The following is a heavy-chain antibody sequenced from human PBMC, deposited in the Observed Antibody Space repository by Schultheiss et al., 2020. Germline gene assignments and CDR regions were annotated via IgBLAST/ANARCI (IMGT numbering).Heavy chain of an antibody. Sequence: ASVKVSCKASGYTFTSYDINWVRQATGQGLEWVGWMNPNSGNTGYAQKFQGRVTITADESTSTAYMELSSLRSEDTAVYYCARAPFSYNWNDPSGRWFDPWGQGTLVTVSS. CDR2: MNPNSGNT. V-gene: IGHV1-8*01. CDR1: GYTFTSYD. D-gene: IGHD1-1*01. CDR3: ARAPFSYNWNDPSGRWFDP. J-gene: IGHJ5*02.